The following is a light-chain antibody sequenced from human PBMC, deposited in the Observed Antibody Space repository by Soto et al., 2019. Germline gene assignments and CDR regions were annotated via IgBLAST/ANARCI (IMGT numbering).Light chain of an antibody. CDR1: GGSLASNY. CDR2: EDN. V-gene: IGLV6-57*02. Sequence: NFMLTQPHSVSGSPGKTVTISFTGSGGSLASNYVQWYQQRPGRAPTTVIYEDNDRPSGVPNRFSGSVDISSNSAFLTLSGLTTEDEADYYCQSVDSSDQGFFGGGTKLTVL. J-gene: IGLJ2*01. CDR3: QSVDSSDQGF.